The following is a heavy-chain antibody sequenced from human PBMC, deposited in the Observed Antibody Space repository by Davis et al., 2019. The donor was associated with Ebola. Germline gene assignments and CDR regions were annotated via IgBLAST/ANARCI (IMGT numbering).Heavy chain of an antibody. J-gene: IGHJ4*02. CDR1: GYTFTSYA. D-gene: IGHD1-1*01. CDR2: ISAYNGNT. Sequence: ASVKVSCKASGYTFTSYAMHWVRQAPGQRLEWMGWISAYNGNTNYAQKLQGRVTMTTDTATTTAYMEVGSLRSDDTAVYYCARAQFPTTSDHWGQGTLVTVSS. V-gene: IGHV1-18*01. CDR3: ARAQFPTTSDH.